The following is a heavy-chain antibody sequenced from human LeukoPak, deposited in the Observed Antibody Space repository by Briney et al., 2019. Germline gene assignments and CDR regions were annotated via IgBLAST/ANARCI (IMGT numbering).Heavy chain of an antibody. CDR3: AKAWFPKTAMVDY. V-gene: IGHV3-30*18. CDR2: ISYDGSNK. CDR1: GLTFSSYG. D-gene: IGHD5-18*01. Sequence: GGSLRLSCAASGLTFSSYGMHWVRQAPGKGLEWVAVISYDGSNKYYADSVKGRFTISRDNSKNTLYLQMNSLRAEDTAVYYCAKAWFPKTAMVDYWGQGTLVTVSS. J-gene: IGHJ4*02.